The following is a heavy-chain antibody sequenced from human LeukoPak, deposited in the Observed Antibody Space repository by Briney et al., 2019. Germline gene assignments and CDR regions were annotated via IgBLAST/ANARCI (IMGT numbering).Heavy chain of an antibody. V-gene: IGHV3-23*01. D-gene: IGHD3-16*01. CDR2: ISGSGGST. CDR3: ALIAFRRLISSHY. J-gene: IGHJ4*02. Sequence: GGSLRLSCAASGFTFSSYAMSWVRQAPGKGLEWVSAISGSGGSTYYADSVKGRFTISRDNSKNTLYLQMSSLRAEDTAVYYCALIAFRRLISSHYWGQGPLVTVSS. CDR1: GFTFSSYA.